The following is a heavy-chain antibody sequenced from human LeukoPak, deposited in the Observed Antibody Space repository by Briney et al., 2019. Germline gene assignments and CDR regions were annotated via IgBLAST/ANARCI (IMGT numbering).Heavy chain of an antibody. CDR1: GGTFSSYA. CDR3: ARVYYDSSGSPLFDY. CDR2: IIPIFGTA. V-gene: IGHV1-69*01. D-gene: IGHD3-22*01. Sequence: SLKVSCKASGGTFSSYAISWVRQAPRQGLECMGRIIPIFGTANYAQKFQGRVTITADESTSTAYMELSSLRSEDTAVYYCARVYYDSSGSPLFDYWGQGTLVTVSS. J-gene: IGHJ4*02.